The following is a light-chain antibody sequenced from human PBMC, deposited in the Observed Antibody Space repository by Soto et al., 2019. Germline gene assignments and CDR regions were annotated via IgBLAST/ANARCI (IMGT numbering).Light chain of an antibody. Sequence: DIQMTQSPSTLSASVGDRVTITCRASQTINNYLNWYQQKPGKAPKCLIYGASSLQSGVSSRFSGRGSGTDYTPTISSLQPEDFATYYCQQSYDSPPTFGGGTKVEIK. CDR3: QQSYDSPPT. CDR1: QTINNY. CDR2: GAS. J-gene: IGKJ4*01. V-gene: IGKV1-39*01.